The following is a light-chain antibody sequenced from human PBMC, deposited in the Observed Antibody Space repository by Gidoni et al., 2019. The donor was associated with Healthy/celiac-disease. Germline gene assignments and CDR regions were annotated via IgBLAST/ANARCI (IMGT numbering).Light chain of an antibody. CDR2: EVS. CDR3: SSYTSRSTLV. V-gene: IGLV2-14*01. CDR1: SSDVGGYNY. J-gene: IGLJ2*01. Sequence: GSPGQSITISCTGTSSDVGGYNYVSWYQQHPGKAPKLMIYEVSNRPSGVSNRFSGSKSGNTASLTISGLQAEDEADYYCSSYTSRSTLVFGGGTKLTVL.